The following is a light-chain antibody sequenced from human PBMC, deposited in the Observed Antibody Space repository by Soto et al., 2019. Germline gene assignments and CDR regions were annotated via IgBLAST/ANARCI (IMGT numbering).Light chain of an antibody. CDR2: AAS. V-gene: IGKV3-20*01. CDR1: QSVSSSY. J-gene: IGKJ2*01. CDR3: QQYDNSLYT. Sequence: EIVLTQSPGTLSLSPGERATLSCRASQSVSSSYLAWYQHKPGQPPRLLIYAASSRATGIPDRFSGSGSGTGFTLTISRLEPEDFPVYYCQQYDNSLYTFGQGTKLEIK.